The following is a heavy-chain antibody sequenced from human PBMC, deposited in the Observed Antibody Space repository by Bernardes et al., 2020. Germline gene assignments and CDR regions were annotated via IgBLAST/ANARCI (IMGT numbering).Heavy chain of an antibody. J-gene: IGHJ3*02. D-gene: IGHD3-10*01. Sequence: ASVKVSCKASGYTFTSYGISWVRQAPGQGLEWMGWISAYNGNTNYAQKLQGRVTMTTDTSTSTAYMELRSLRSDDTAVYYCARDLLLWFRGGAFDIWGQGTMVTVSS. CDR3: ARDLLLWFRGGAFDI. CDR2: ISAYNGNT. V-gene: IGHV1-18*01. CDR1: GYTFTSYG.